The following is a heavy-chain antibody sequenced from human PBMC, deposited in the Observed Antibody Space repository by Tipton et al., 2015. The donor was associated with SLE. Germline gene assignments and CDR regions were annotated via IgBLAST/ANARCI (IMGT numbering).Heavy chain of an antibody. D-gene: IGHD5-24*01. Sequence: LRLSCTVSGGSISNYYWSWIRQPPGKGLEWLGYIYYTGSTNYNPSLKSRVTISVDTSKNQFSLNLSSVTAADTAVYYCARDHYGYNHGIDYWGQGALVTVSS. CDR1: GGSISNYY. V-gene: IGHV4-59*12. CDR2: IYYTGST. J-gene: IGHJ4*02. CDR3: ARDHYGYNHGIDY.